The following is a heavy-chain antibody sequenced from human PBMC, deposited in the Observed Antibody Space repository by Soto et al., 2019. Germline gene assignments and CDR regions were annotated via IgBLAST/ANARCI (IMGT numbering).Heavy chain of an antibody. D-gene: IGHD2-15*01. CDR1: GFTFSSYG. Sequence: QVQLVESGGGVVQPGRSLRISCAASGFTFSSYGMHWVRQAPGKGLEWVAVIWYDGSNKYYADSVKGRFTISRDNSKNTLYLQMNSLRAEDTAVYYCARDGYCSGGSCYSVPVFDDWGQGTLVTVSS. CDR2: IWYDGSNK. J-gene: IGHJ4*02. V-gene: IGHV3-33*01. CDR3: ARDGYCSGGSCYSVPVFDD.